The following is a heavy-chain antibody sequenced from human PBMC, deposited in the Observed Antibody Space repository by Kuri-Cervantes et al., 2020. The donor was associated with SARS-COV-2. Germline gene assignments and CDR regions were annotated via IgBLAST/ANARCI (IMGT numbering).Heavy chain of an antibody. J-gene: IGHJ6*02. CDR1: GYSFTSFG. D-gene: IGHD5-18*01. CDR2: ISAVNGNT. Sequence: ASVKVSCKASGYSFTSFGITWVRQAPGQGLEWMGWISAVNGNTNYAQKFRDRVALTTDTSTSIAYMELRTLRSDDTAVYYCARLDAVVYFGMDVWGQGTTVTVSS. V-gene: IGHV1-18*01. CDR3: ARLDAVVYFGMDV.